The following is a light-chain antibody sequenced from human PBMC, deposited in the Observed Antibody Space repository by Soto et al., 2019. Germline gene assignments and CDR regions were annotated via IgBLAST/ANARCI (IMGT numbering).Light chain of an antibody. CDR2: SND. J-gene: IGLJ1*01. Sequence: QSVLTQSPSASGNPGQRVTMSCSGSTSNIGSKTVNWYRQLPGTAPKLLIYSNDQRPSGVPDRFSGSKSGTSASLAISGLQSEDEADYYCAAWDAGLNGYVFGTGTKLTVL. V-gene: IGLV1-44*01. CDR3: AAWDAGLNGYV. CDR1: TSNIGSKT.